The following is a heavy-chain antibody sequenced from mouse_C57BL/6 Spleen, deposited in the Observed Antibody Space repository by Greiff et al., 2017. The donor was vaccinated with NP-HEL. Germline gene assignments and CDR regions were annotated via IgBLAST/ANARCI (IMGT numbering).Heavy chain of an antibody. V-gene: IGHV1-54*01. CDR2: INPGSGGT. Sequence: QVQLQQSGAELVRPGTSVKVSCKASGYAFTNYLIEWVKQRPGQGLEWIGVINPGSGGTNYNEKFKGKATLTADKSSSTAYMQLSSLTSEDSAVYFCARSGGNYDRFAYWGQGTLVTVSA. J-gene: IGHJ3*01. D-gene: IGHD2-1*01. CDR3: ARSGGNYDRFAY. CDR1: GYAFTNYL.